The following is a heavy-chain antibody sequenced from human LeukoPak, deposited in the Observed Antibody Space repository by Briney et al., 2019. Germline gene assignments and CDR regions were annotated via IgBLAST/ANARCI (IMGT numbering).Heavy chain of an antibody. V-gene: IGHV3-33*06. CDR3: AKRSYGCGGYYYYYMDV. D-gene: IGHD5-18*01. CDR2: IWYDGSNK. J-gene: IGHJ6*03. CDR1: GFTFSSYG. Sequence: GRSLRLSCAASGFTFSSYGMHWVRQAPGKGLEWVAVIWYDGSNKYYADSVKGRFTISRDNSKNTLYLQMNSLRAEDTAVYYCAKRSYGCGGYYYYYMDVWGKGTTVTVSS.